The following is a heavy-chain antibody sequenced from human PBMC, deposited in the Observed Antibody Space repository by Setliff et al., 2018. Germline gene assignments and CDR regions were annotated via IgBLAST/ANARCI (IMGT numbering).Heavy chain of an antibody. CDR1: GYTFTSHY. V-gene: IGHV1-46*01. CDR2: INPSSGRT. D-gene: IGHD3-22*01. J-gene: IGHJ3*02. Sequence: WASVKVSCKASGYTFTSHYMHWVRQAPGLGLERVGTINPSSGRTSYAQKFQGRVTMTRDTSTSTVYMDMSSLRSEDTAVYYCARDVFPYHYEGAFDIWGQGTMVTVSS. CDR3: ARDVFPYHYEGAFDI.